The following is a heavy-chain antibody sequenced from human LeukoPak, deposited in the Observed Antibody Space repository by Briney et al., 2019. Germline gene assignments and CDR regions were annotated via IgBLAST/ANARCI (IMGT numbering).Heavy chain of an antibody. D-gene: IGHD5-24*01. CDR3: ARDRDGLT. CDR1: GFTFSSSA. CDR2: INTDGSII. J-gene: IGHJ4*02. Sequence: GGSLRLSCATSGFTFSSSAMDWVRQAPGKGLVWLSRINTDGSIITYADSVKGRFTVSRDNAKNTLYPQMSSLRAEDTAVYYCARDRDGLTWGQGTLVTVSS. V-gene: IGHV3-74*01.